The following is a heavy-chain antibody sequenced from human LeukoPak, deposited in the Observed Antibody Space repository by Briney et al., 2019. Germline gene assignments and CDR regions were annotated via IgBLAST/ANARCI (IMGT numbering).Heavy chain of an antibody. CDR3: AAIVGATRWFDP. CDR2: INPSGGST. CDR1: GYTFTSYY. V-gene: IGHV1-46*01. J-gene: IGHJ5*02. D-gene: IGHD1-26*01. Sequence: ASVKVSCKASGYTFTSYYMHWVRQAPGQGLEWMGIINPSGGSTSYAQKFQGRVTMTRDTSTSTVYMGLSSLRSEDTAVYYCAAIVGATRWFDPWGQGTLVTVSS.